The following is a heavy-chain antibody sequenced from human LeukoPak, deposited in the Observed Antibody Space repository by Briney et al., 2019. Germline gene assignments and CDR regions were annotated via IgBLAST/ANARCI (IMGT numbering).Heavy chain of an antibody. Sequence: ASVKVSCKASGYTFTSYGISWVRQAPGQGLEWMGWISAYNGNTNYAQKLQGRVTMTTDTSTSTAYMELRSLRSDDTAVYYCATEDSSGWLWPHWGQGTLVTVSS. CDR1: GYTFTSYG. CDR2: ISAYNGNT. D-gene: IGHD6-19*01. J-gene: IGHJ4*02. CDR3: ATEDSSGWLWPH. V-gene: IGHV1-18*01.